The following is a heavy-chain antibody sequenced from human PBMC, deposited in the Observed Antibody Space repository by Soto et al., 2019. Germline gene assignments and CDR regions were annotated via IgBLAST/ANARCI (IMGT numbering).Heavy chain of an antibody. Sequence: QVQLQQWGAGLLKPSETLSLTCAVYGGSFSGYYWSWIRQPPGKGLEWIGEINHSGSTNYNPSLKSRVTISVDTSKNQFSLKLSSVTAADTAVYYCASRSKYSSSRCVGPCYGMDVWGQGTTVTVSS. D-gene: IGHD6-6*01. J-gene: IGHJ6*02. CDR2: INHSGST. V-gene: IGHV4-34*01. CDR3: ASRSKYSSSRCVGPCYGMDV. CDR1: GGSFSGYY.